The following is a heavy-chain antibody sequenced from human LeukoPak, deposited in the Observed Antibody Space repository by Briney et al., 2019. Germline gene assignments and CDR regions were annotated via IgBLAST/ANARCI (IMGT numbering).Heavy chain of an antibody. V-gene: IGHV1-46*01. J-gene: IGHJ5*02. D-gene: IGHD1-26*01. CDR1: GYTFTSYY. CDR3: ATDRRVGWFDP. CDR2: INPSGGST. Sequence: ASVKVSCKASGYTFTSYYMHWVRQAPGQGLEWMGIINPSGGSTSYAQKFQGRVTMTRDTSTSTVYMELSSLRSEDTAVYYCATDRRVGWFDPWGQGTLVTVSS.